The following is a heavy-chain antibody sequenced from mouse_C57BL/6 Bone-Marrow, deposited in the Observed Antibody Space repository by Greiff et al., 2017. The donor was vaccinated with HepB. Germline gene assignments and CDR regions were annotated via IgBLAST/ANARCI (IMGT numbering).Heavy chain of an antibody. D-gene: IGHD2-4*01. J-gene: IGHJ3*01. CDR2: IWWDDDT. Sequence: QVQLKESGPGILQPSQTLSLTCSFSGFSLSTFGMGVGWLRHPSGKGLEWLAHIWWDDDTYYNPVLKSRHTISKDTSKNQVFLKISNVATADTATYYCARIDVPYYDYAHVAYWGQGTLVTVSA. V-gene: IGHV8-8*01. CDR1: GFSLSTFGMG. CDR3: ARIDVPYYDYAHVAY.